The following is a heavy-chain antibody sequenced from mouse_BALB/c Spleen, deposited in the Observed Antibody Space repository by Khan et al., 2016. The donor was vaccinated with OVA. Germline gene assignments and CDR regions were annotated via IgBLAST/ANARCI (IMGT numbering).Heavy chain of an antibody. CDR3: VRDRAYHGSDGWFTY. Sequence: QVQLKQSGAELARPGASVKMSCKASGYTFTSYTIHWIKKRPGQGLEWIGYINPSNGYTNYNQKFKDKATLTTDKSSTTAYLQLSSLTSDDSAVYNCVRDRAYHGSDGWFTYWGQGTLVTVSA. J-gene: IGHJ3*01. CDR2: INPSNGYT. CDR1: GYTFTSYT. V-gene: IGHV1-4*01. D-gene: IGHD2-10*01.